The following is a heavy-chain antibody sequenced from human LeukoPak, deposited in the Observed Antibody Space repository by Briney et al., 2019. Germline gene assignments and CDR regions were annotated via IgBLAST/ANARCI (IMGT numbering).Heavy chain of an antibody. V-gene: IGHV4-61*05. CDR3: ARHWVVGATTDYFHP. D-gene: IGHD1-26*01. CDR2: IYYSGGT. CDR1: GGSISSSSYY. Sequence: SETLSLTCTVSGGSISSSSYYWGWIRQPPGKGLEWIGYIYYSGGTNYNPSLKSRVTISVDTSRNQFSLKLSSVTAADTAVYSCARHWVVGATTDYFHPWGQGTLVTVSS. J-gene: IGHJ1*01.